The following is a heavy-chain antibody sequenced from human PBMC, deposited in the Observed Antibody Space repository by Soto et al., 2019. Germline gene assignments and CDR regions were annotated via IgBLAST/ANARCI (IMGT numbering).Heavy chain of an antibody. Sequence: QVQLVQSGAEVKKPGASVKVSCKASGYTFTSYDINWVRQATGQGLEWMGWMNPNSGNTGDAQKFQGRGTMTRNTSISTAYMELSSLRSEDTAVYYCAGGFPGYRSSWYEGFDPWGQGTLVTVSS. CDR2: MNPNSGNT. D-gene: IGHD6-13*01. V-gene: IGHV1-8*01. CDR1: GYTFTSYD. J-gene: IGHJ5*02. CDR3: AGGFPGYRSSWYEGFDP.